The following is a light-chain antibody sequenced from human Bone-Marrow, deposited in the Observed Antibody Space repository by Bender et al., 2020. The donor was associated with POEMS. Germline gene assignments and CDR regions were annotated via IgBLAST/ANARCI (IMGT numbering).Light chain of an antibody. V-gene: IGLV2-8*01. J-gene: IGLJ2*01. CDR1: SSDVGGYNF. CDR2: EVT. CDR3: SSYAGSNTVV. Sequence: QSALTQPPSASGFPGQSVTISCTGSSSDVGGYNFVSWYQQHPGRAPKLMIYEVTKRPSGVPDRFAGSKSGNTASLTVSGLQAEDEADYYCSSYAGSNTVVFGGGTKLIVV.